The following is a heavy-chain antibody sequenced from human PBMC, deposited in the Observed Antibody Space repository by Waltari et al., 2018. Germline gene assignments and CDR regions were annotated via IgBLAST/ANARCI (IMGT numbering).Heavy chain of an antibody. J-gene: IGHJ4*02. V-gene: IGHV4-38-2*01. CDR1: GYSISSGYY. CDR3: ARLQVRGVMGYFDY. CDR2: IYHSGST. Sequence: QVQLQESGPGLVKPSATLSLTCAVSGYSISSGYYWGWIRQPPGKGLEWIGSIYHSGSTYDNPSLKSRVTISVDTSKNQFSLKLSSVTAADTAVYYCARLQVRGVMGYFDYWGQGTLVTVSS. D-gene: IGHD3-10*01.